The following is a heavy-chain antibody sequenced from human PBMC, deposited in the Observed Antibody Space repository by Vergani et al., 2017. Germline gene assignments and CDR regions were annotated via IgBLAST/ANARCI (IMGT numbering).Heavy chain of an antibody. D-gene: IGHD3-10*01. CDR2: ISYDGSNK. J-gene: IGHJ4*02. Sequence: QVQLVESGGGVVQPGRSLRLSCAASGFTFRSYAMHWVRQAPGKGLEWVAVISYDGSNKYYADSVKGRFTISRDNSKNTLYLQMNSLRAEDTAVYYCAREFTMATYYFDYWGQGTLVTVSS. V-gene: IGHV3-30-3*01. CDR3: AREFTMATYYFDY. CDR1: GFTFRSYA.